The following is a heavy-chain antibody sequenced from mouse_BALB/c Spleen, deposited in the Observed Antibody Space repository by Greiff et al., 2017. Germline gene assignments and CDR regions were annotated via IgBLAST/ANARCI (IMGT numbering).Heavy chain of an antibody. CDR3: AREVTTASYAMDY. J-gene: IGHJ4*01. CDR1: GFTFSSFG. D-gene: IGHD1-2*01. CDR2: ISSGSSTI. Sequence: EVKLVESGGGLVQPGGSRKLSCAASGFTFSSFGMHWVRQAPEKGLEWVAYISSGSSTIYYADTVKGRFTISRDNPKNTLFLQVTSLRSEDTAMYYCAREVTTASYAMDYWGQGTSVTVSS. V-gene: IGHV5-17*02.